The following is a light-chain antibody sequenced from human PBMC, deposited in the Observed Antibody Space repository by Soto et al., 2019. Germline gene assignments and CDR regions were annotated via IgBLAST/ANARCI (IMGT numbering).Light chain of an antibody. Sequence: IVMTQSPATLSVSPGERAMLSCRASQNIRSNVAWYQQRPGQAPRLLIYGASTRATGIPARFSGSGSGTEFTLTISSLQSEDFAVYYCQQYNNWPRTFGQGTKVDIK. CDR2: GAS. V-gene: IGKV3-15*01. J-gene: IGKJ1*01. CDR1: QNIRSN. CDR3: QQYNNWPRT.